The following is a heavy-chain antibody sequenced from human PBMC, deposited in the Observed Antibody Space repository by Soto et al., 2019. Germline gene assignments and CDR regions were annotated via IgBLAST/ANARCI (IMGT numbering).Heavy chain of an antibody. CDR3: AREFYYYYGMDV. CDR2: IYYSWST. J-gene: IGHJ6*02. V-gene: IGHV4-39*01. CDR1: GGSISSSSHY. Sequence: SETLSLTCTVSGGSISSSSHYWGWIRQPPGKGLEWIGSIYYSWSTYYNPSLKSRVTISLDTSKSQFSLKLRSVTAADTAVYYCAREFYYYYGMDVWGQGTTVTVS.